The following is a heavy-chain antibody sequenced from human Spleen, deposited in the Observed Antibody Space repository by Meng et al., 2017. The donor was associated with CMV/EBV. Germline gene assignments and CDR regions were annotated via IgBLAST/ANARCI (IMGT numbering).Heavy chain of an antibody. J-gene: IGHJ4*02. Sequence: GSLRLSCAVYGGSFSGYYWSWIRQPPGKGLEWIGEINHSGSTNYNPSLKSRVTISVDSSNNQFSLQLTSVTAADTAIYYCARAYCGGDCYSGFDFWGPGTLVTVSS. D-gene: IGHD2-21*01. CDR2: INHSGST. V-gene: IGHV4-34*01. CDR3: ARAYCGGDCYSGFDF. CDR1: GGSFSGYY.